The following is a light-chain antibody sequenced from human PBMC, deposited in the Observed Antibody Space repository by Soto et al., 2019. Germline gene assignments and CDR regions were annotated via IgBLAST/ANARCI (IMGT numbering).Light chain of an antibody. V-gene: IGLV2-8*01. CDR1: SSDVGGYNY. CDR2: EVN. J-gene: IGLJ1*01. CDR3: SSYAGSLYV. Sequence: QSALTQPPSASGSPGQSVTISCTGTSSDVGGYNYVSWYQQHPAKAPKLMIYEVNKRPSGVPDRFSGSKSGNTASLTVSGLQAEDEADYYCSSYAGSLYVFGTGTKVTVL.